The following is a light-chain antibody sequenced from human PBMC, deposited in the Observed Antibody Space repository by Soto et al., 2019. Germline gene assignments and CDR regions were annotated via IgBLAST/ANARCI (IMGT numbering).Light chain of an antibody. Sequence: QAVVTQESSFSVSPGGTVTLTCGLISGSVSTGNNPNWYQQTPGQAPRTLIYSTTTRSSGVPDRFSGSILGNKAALTITGAQADDESDYYCALLMDNGISVFGTGTKVTVL. CDR1: SGSVSTGNN. J-gene: IGLJ1*01. CDR3: ALLMDNGISV. V-gene: IGLV8-61*01. CDR2: STT.